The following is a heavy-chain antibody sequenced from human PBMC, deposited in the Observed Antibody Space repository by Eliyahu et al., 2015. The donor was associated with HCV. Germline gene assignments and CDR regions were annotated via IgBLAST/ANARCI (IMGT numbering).Heavy chain of an antibody. V-gene: IGHV3-33*01. CDR3: ARDRKEGSSWYYFDY. CDR2: IWYDGNNK. D-gene: IGHD6-13*01. Sequence: QVQLVESGGGVVQPGRSLRLSCAASGFTXSSFGWHWVRQAPGKGLEWVAVIWYDGNNKYYADSVKGRFTISRDNSKNTLYLQMNSLRAEDTAVYYCARDRKEGSSWYYFDYWGQGTLVTVSS. CDR1: GFTXSSFG. J-gene: IGHJ4*02.